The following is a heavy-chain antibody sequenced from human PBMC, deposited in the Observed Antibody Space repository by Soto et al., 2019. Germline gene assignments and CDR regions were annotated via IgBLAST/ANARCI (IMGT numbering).Heavy chain of an antibody. CDR3: ADGYSSSFAIDY. J-gene: IGHJ4*02. Sequence: SVKVSCKVSGYTLTELSMHWVRQAPGKGLEWMGGFDPEDGETIYAQKFQGRVTMTEDTSTDTAYMELSSLRSEGTAVYYCADGYSSSFAIDYWGQGTLVTASS. V-gene: IGHV1-24*01. CDR1: GYTLTELS. CDR2: FDPEDGET. D-gene: IGHD6-13*01.